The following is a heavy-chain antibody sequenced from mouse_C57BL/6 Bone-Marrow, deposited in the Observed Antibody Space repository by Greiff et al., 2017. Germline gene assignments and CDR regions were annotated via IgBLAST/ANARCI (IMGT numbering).Heavy chain of an antibody. Sequence: QVQLQQPGAELVRPGTSVKLSCKASGYTFTSYWMHWVKQRPGQGLEWIGVIDPSDSYTNYNQKFKGKATLTVDTSSSTAYMQLSSLTSEDSAVYYCANLGLAYWGQGTLVTVSA. CDR2: IDPSDSYT. V-gene: IGHV1-59*01. D-gene: IGHD4-1*01. CDR3: ANLGLAY. CDR1: GYTFTSYW. J-gene: IGHJ3*01.